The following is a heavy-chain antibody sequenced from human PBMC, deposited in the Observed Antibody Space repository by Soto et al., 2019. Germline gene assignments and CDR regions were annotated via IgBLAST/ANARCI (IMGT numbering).Heavy chain of an antibody. V-gene: IGHV3-30-3*01. Sequence: QVQLVESGGGVVQPGRSLRLSCAASGFTFSSYAMHWVRQAPGKGLEWVAVISHDGSNKYYADSVKGRFTISRDNSKNTLYLQMNSLRAEDTAVYYCARDAFKQQKKPTAGENWFDPWGQGTLVTVSS. CDR3: ARDAFKQQKKPTAGENWFDP. CDR1: GFTFSSYA. CDR2: ISHDGSNK. J-gene: IGHJ5*02. D-gene: IGHD6-13*01.